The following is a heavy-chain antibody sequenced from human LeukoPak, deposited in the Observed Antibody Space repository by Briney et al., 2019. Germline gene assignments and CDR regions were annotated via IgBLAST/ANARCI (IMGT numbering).Heavy chain of an antibody. CDR2: IYYSGST. J-gene: IGHJ3*02. Sequence: SETLSLTCTVSGGSISSSSYYWGWIRQPPGKGLEWIGSIYYSGSTYYNPSLKSRVTISVDTSKNQFSLKLSSVTAADTAVHYCARVRRDDYVWGSYRPTGAFDIWGQGTMVTVSS. CDR3: ARVRRDDYVWGSYRPTGAFDI. V-gene: IGHV4-39*07. D-gene: IGHD3-16*02. CDR1: GGSISSSSYY.